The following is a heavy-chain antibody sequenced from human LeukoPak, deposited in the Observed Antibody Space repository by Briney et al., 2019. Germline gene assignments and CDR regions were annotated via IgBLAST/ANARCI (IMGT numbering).Heavy chain of an antibody. CDR2: ISYDGSNK. D-gene: IGHD3-10*01. CDR3: AKDPYGSGSF. J-gene: IGHJ4*02. V-gene: IGHV3-30*04. CDR1: GFTFSSYA. Sequence: PGGSLRLSCAASGFTFSSYAMHWVRQAPGKGLEWVAVISYDGSNKYYADSVKGRFTISRDNSKNTLFLQMNSLRAEDTAVYYCAKDPYGSGSFWGQGTLVTVSS.